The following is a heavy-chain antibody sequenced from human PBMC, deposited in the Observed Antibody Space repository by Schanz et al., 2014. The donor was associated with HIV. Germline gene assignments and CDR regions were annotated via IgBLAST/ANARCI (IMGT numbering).Heavy chain of an antibody. CDR3: AKSRFQLHWFDS. J-gene: IGHJ5*01. CDR2: INPNSGGT. CDR1: GYTFTGYY. V-gene: IGHV1-2*02. Sequence: QVQLVQSGAEVKKPGASVKVSCKASGYTFTGYYMHWVRQAPGQGLEWMGWINPNSGGTNSAQKFQGRVTMSMDTSISTAYMEVRSLRSDDTAVYYCAKSRFQLHWFDSWGQGTLVTVSS. D-gene: IGHD2-2*01.